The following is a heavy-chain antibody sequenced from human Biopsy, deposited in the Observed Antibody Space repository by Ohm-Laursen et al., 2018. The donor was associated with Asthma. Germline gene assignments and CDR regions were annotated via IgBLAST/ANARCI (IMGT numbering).Heavy chain of an antibody. CDR1: GFTFSSYA. D-gene: IGHD2-15*01. V-gene: IGHV3-30-3*01. Sequence: RSLRLSCAASGFTFSSYAMHWVRQAPGKGLEWVAVISYDGSNKYYADSVKGRFTISRDNSENTMYLQMNSLRAEDTAVYYCARGFICRGDHCPGPSAFDMWGQGTMVTVSS. CDR3: ARGFICRGDHCPGPSAFDM. CDR2: ISYDGSNK. J-gene: IGHJ3*02.